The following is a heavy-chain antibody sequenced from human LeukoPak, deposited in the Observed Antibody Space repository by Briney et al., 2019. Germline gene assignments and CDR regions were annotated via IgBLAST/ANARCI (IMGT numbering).Heavy chain of an antibody. CDR3: ASDMGGSGWTFDY. J-gene: IGHJ4*02. Sequence: SQTLSLTCTVSGGSISSGGYYWTWIRQHPAKGLDWIGYIYYSGSTYYHPSLKSRVTISVDTSKNQFSLKLSSVTAADTAVYYCASDMGGSGWTFDYWGQGTLVTVSP. CDR1: GGSISSGGYY. D-gene: IGHD3-16*01. V-gene: IGHV4-31*03. CDR2: IYYSGST.